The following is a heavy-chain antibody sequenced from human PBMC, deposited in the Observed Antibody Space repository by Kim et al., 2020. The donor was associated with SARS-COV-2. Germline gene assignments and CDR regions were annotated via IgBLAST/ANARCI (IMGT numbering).Heavy chain of an antibody. V-gene: IGHV4-4*08. J-gene: IGHJ4*02. CDR2: ST. Sequence: STNSTASLKSRVPISVDTSRSEFSLKLTSVTPADTAVYYCARVAAVTRLDYWGQGILVTVSS. D-gene: IGHD4-17*01. CDR3: ARVAAVTRLDY.